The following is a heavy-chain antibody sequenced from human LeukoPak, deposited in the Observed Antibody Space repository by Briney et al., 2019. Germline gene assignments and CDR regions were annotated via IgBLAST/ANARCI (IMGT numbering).Heavy chain of an antibody. CDR2: IYYSGST. V-gene: IGHV4-59*01. CDR1: GGSISSYY. D-gene: IGHD6-13*01. CDR3: ARVTSSSWNYYYYYYMDV. J-gene: IGHJ6*03. Sequence: SETLSLTCTASGGSISSYYWSWIRQPPGKGLEWIGYIYYSGSTNYNPSLKSRVTISVDTSKNQFSLKLSSVTAADTAVYYCARVTSSSWNYYYYYYMDVWGKGTRSPSP.